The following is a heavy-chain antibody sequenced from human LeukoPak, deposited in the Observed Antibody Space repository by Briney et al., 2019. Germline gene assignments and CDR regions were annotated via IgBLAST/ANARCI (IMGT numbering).Heavy chain of an antibody. CDR2: INHSGST. D-gene: IGHD3-16*02. CDR1: GGSFSGYY. CDR3: ARDEPGYYDYVWGSYRHSHFDY. J-gene: IGHJ4*02. V-gene: IGHV4-34*01. Sequence: SETLSLTCAVYGGSFSGYYWSWIRQPPGKGLEWIGEINHSGSTNYNPSLKSRVTISVDTSKNQFSLKLSSVTAADTAVYYCARDEPGYYDYVWGSYRHSHFDYWGQGTLVTVSS.